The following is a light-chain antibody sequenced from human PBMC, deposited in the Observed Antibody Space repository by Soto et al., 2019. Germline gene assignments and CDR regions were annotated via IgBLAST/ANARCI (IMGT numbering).Light chain of an antibody. CDR1: RSDVGAYNY. V-gene: IGLV2-14*01. Sequence: QSVLTQPASVSGSPGQSIAISCTGTRSDVGAYNYVSWYQQHPGKAPKLMISEVTNRPSGVSDRFSGSKSGNTASLTVSGLQAEDEADYYCSSYAGNFWVFGGGTKLTVL. J-gene: IGLJ3*02. CDR3: SSYAGNFWV. CDR2: EVT.